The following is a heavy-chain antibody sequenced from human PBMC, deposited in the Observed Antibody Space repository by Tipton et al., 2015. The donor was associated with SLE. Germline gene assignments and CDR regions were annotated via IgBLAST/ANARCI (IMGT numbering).Heavy chain of an antibody. Sequence: TLSLTCTISGGSISSQYWSWIRQPPGKGLEWIGHIHYSGSTNSNPSLKSRVTISVDTSKNQFSLKLSSVTAADTAVYYCARDSSGWYGEVYWGQGTLVTVSS. CDR1: GGSISSQY. D-gene: IGHD6-19*01. V-gene: IGHV4-59*11. J-gene: IGHJ4*02. CDR3: ARDSSGWYGEVY. CDR2: IHYSGST.